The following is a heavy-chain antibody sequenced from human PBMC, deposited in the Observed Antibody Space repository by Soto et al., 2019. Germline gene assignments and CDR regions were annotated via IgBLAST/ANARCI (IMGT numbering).Heavy chain of an antibody. J-gene: IGHJ4*02. V-gene: IGHV3-23*01. CDR2: ISGRGVDT. CDR3: EKDQTDVTLFDY. CDR1: GFSFSSLA. Sequence: PGGSLRLSCAASGFSFSSLAMSWVRQAPGKGLEWVSSISGRGVDTLYADSVKGRFTISRDNSRNTLYLQVNSLRAEDTAVYYSEKDQTDVTLFDYWGQGTLVTVSS. D-gene: IGHD2-21*02.